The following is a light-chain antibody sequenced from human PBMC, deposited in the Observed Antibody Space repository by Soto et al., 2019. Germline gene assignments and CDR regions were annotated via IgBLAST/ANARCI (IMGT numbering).Light chain of an antibody. CDR2: GAS. V-gene: IGKV3D-15*01. Sequence: EIVMTQSPGTLSVSTGEGATLSCRASQSADSNLAWYQQKPGQAPRLLIYGASTRATGIPDRFRGSGSGTEFTLTISSLQSEDFAVYYCQHYDSRPLTFGGGTKVEIK. CDR3: QHYDSRPLT. CDR1: QSADSN. J-gene: IGKJ4*01.